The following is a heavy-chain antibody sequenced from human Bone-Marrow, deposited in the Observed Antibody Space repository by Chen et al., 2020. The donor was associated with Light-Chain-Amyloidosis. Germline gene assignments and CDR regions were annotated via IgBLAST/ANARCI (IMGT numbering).Heavy chain of an antibody. Sequence: EVQLVESGGGLVQHGGSVRLSCATSGFNFSSFGVSWVRQAPGKGLEWVSTVSGSTVSTYYAGAVKGRFIISRDNSKSTLYLQMNSLRAGDTAVYFCTRKGGYFDFWGQGSLVTVSS. V-gene: IGHV3-23*04. D-gene: IGHD3-10*01. CDR1: GFNFSSFG. CDR2: VSGSTVST. J-gene: IGHJ4*02. CDR3: TRKGGYFDF.